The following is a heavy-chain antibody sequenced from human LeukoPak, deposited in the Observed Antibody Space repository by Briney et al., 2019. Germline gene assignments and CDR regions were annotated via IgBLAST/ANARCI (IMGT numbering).Heavy chain of an antibody. CDR2: IIPIFGTA. CDR3: VYYDSSGYFY. V-gene: IGHV1-69*05. D-gene: IGHD3-22*01. Sequence: SVKVSCKASGGTFSSYAISWVRQAPGQGLEWMGRIIPIFGTANYAQKFQGRVTITTDESTSTAYMELSSLRSEDTAVYYCVYYDSSGYFYWGQGTLVTVSS. J-gene: IGHJ4*02. CDR1: GGTFSSYA.